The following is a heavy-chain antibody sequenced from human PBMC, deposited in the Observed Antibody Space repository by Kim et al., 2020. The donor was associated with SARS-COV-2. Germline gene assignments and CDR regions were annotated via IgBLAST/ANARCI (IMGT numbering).Heavy chain of an antibody. Sequence: DYALSLKSRTTINAATAKNHFSLQLNSVTPDDTAVYFCARGSRATGMDVWGQGTTVTVSS. V-gene: IGHV6-1*01. J-gene: IGHJ6*02. D-gene: IGHD6-6*01. CDR3: ARGSRATGMDV.